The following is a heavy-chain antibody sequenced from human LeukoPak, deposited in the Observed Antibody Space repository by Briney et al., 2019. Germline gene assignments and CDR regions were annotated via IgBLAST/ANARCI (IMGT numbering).Heavy chain of an antibody. V-gene: IGHV3-43*01. CDR2: ITRDGGTT. CDR3: ATERSRYFDF. D-gene: IGHD3-16*01. J-gene: IGHJ4*02. Sequence: GGSLRLSCAASGFSFRDNTMHWVRQGPGRGLEWVSLITRDGGTTMYADSVRGRFTISRDMTKNSLYLQLNTLTTEDTALYYCATERSRYFDFWGQGTLVTVSS. CDR1: GFSFRDNT.